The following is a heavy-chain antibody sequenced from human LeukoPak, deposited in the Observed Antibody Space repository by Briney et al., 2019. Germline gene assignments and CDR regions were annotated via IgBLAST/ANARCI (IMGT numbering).Heavy chain of an antibody. D-gene: IGHD5-12*01. V-gene: IGHV4-34*01. CDR1: GGSFSGYY. J-gene: IGHJ4*02. CDR3: ARGRYSGYGFNY. CDR2: INHSGST. Sequence: PSETLSLTCAVYGGSFSGYYWSWIRQPPGKGLEWIGEINHSGSTNYNPSLKSRVTISVDTSKNQFSLKLSSVTAADTAVYYCARGRYSGYGFNYWGQGTLVTVSS.